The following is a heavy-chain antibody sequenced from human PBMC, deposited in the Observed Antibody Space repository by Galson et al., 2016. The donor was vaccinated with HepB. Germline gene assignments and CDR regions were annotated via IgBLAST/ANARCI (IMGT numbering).Heavy chain of an antibody. V-gene: IGHV1-18*01. J-gene: IGHJ4*02. D-gene: IGHD2/OR15-2a*01. CDR3: ARDVQYRFDS. CDR1: GYTFTTSG. Sequence: VKVSCKASGYTFTTSGISWVRQAPGQGLEWMGWISTYSGNTKYAQKFQGGLTLTTDSSTTTAHMELRSLRFDDTALYYCARDVQYRFDSWGQGTLVTVSS. CDR2: ISTYSGNT.